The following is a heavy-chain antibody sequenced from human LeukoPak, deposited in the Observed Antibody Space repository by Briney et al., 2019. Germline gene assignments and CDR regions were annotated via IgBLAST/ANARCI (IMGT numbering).Heavy chain of an antibody. CDR1: GLTFSSYV. CDR3: ASPQTPDGGSYFDY. J-gene: IGHJ4*02. D-gene: IGHD1-26*01. CDR2: IWYDGSNK. V-gene: IGHV3-33*08. Sequence: GGSLRLSCAASGLTFSSYVMSWVRQAPGKGLEWVAVIWYDGSNKYYADSVKGRFTISRDNSKNTLYLQMNSLRAEDTAVYYCASPQTPDGGSYFDYWGQGTLVTVSS.